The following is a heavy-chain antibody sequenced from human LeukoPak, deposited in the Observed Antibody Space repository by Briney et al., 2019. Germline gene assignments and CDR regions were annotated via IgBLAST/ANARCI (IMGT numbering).Heavy chain of an antibody. D-gene: IGHD3-22*01. J-gene: IGHJ3*02. CDR1: GGSISSGDYY. CDR2: IYYSGST. V-gene: IGHV4-30-4*01. CDR3: ARVPPEDSDNNDSYDAFDI. Sequence: SETLSLTCTVSGGSISSGDYYWSWIRQPPGKGLEWIGYIYYSGSTYYNPSLKSRVTMSVDTSKNQFSLNVTSVTAADTAVYYCARVPPEDSDNNDSYDAFDIWGQGTMVTVSS.